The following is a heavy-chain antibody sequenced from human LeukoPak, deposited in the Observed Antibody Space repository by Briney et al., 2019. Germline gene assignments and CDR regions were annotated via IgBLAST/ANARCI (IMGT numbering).Heavy chain of an antibody. Sequence: ASVKVSCKASGGTFSSYAISWVRQAPGQGLEWMGRIIPILGIANYAQKFQGRVTIAADKSTSTAYMELSSLRSEDTAVYYCARGYSSSWYGAEYFQHWGQGTLVTVSS. CDR1: GGTFSSYA. CDR2: IIPILGIA. V-gene: IGHV1-69*04. CDR3: ARGYSSSWYGAEYFQH. D-gene: IGHD6-13*01. J-gene: IGHJ1*01.